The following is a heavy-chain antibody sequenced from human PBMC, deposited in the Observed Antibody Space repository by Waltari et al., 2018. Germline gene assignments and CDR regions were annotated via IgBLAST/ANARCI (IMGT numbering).Heavy chain of an antibody. J-gene: IGHJ5*01. CDR3: ARRGYSGFEGSWFDS. D-gene: IGHD5-12*01. V-gene: IGHV5-51*01. Sequence: EVQLVQSGAEVKKPGESLKISCRGSGYNFTTYWIGWVRQMPGEGLEWMAMIYPGDSSSRYRPFIQCQVTILVDKSISTAYLQWSSLKASDTATYYCARRGYSGFEGSWFDSWGRGTLVTVSS. CDR1: GYNFTTYW. CDR2: IYPGDSSS.